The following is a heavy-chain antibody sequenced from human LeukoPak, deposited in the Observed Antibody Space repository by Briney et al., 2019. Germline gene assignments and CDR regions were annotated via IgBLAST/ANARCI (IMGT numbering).Heavy chain of an antibody. CDR3: ARDADGGNS. Sequence: GGSLRLSCAASGFTFSSYGMHWVRQAPGKGLEWVAVIWYDGSNKYYADSVKGRFTISRDNAKNSLYLQMNSLRAEDTAVYYCARDADGGNSWGQGTLVTVSS. D-gene: IGHD4-23*01. V-gene: IGHV3-33*01. J-gene: IGHJ4*02. CDR2: IWYDGSNK. CDR1: GFTFSSYG.